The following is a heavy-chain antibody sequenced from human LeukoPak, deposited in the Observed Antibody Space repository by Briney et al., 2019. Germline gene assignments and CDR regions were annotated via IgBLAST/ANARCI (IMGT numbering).Heavy chain of an antibody. CDR3: AREVVVAATDY. D-gene: IGHD2-15*01. J-gene: IGHJ4*02. V-gene: IGHV4-39*07. CDR2: LYYGATT. CDR1: GASISSSHYY. Sequence: PSETLSLTCTVSGASISSSHYYWGWIRQPPGKGLEWIGSLYYGATTYYNPSLKSRVTISVDTSTNQFSLRLNSVTAADTAVYYCAREVVVAATDYWGQGTLVTVSS.